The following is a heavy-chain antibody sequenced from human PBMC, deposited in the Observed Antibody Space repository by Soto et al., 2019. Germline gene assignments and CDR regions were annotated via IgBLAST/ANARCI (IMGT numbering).Heavy chain of an antibody. CDR1: GYSFTSYW. Sequence: PGESLKISCKGSGYSFTSYWIGWVRQMPGKGLEWMGIIYPGDSDTRYSPSFQGQVTISADKSISTAYLQWSSLKASDTAMYYCARQTSIWHYYYYVLDFSGQGTTVTVSS. V-gene: IGHV5-51*01. CDR3: ARQTSIWHYYYYVLDF. CDR2: IYPGDSDT. J-gene: IGHJ6*02. D-gene: IGHD6-6*01.